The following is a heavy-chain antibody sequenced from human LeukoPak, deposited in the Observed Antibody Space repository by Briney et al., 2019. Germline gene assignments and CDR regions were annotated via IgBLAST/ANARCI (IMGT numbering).Heavy chain of an antibody. J-gene: IGHJ4*02. CDR2: ISSSGSTI. CDR3: ARVHYNTAMVDIDY. CDR1: GFTFSSYE. V-gene: IGHV3-48*03. Sequence: PGGSLRLSCAASGFTFSSYEMHWVRQAPGKGLEWTSYISSSGSTIYYADSVKGRFTISRDNGKNSLYLQMNSLRAEDTAVYYCARVHYNTAMVDIDYWGQGTLVTVSS. D-gene: IGHD5-18*01.